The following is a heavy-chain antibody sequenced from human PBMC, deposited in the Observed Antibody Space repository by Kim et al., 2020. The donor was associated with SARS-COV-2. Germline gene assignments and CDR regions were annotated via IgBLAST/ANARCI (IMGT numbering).Heavy chain of an antibody. Sequence: GGSLRLSCAASGFTFSSYAMHWVRQAPGKGLEWVAVISYDGSNKYYADSVKGRFTISRDNSKNTLYLQMNSLRAEDTAVYYCAREGTAYDILTGYWTTFTGPLDYWGQGTLVTVSS. V-gene: IGHV3-30-3*01. CDR2: ISYDGSNK. D-gene: IGHD3-9*01. CDR3: AREGTAYDILTGYWTTFTGPLDY. J-gene: IGHJ4*02. CDR1: GFTFSSYA.